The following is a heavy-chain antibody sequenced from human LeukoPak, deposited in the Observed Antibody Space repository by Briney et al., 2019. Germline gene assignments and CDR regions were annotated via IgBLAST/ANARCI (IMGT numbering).Heavy chain of an antibody. CDR1: GFTFSSYA. J-gene: IGHJ5*02. Sequence: GRSLRLSCAASGFTFSSYAMHWVRQAPGKGLEWVAVISYDGSNKYYADSVKGRFTISRDNSKNTLYLQMNSLRAEDTAVYYCARDITSGTFDPWGQGTLVTVSS. CDR3: ARDITSGTFDP. D-gene: IGHD2-2*01. V-gene: IGHV3-30*14. CDR2: ISYDGSNK.